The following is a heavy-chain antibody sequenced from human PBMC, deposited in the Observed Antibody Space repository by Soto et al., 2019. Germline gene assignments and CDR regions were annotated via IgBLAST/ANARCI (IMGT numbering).Heavy chain of an antibody. V-gene: IGHV4-39*01. Sequence: SETLSLTCSVSGDSMMGYHFYWGCMRQAPGKGLEWIGSAYFSGGNTYYSPSLKSRVSISVDTSKNEFSLRLTSLTAADTAVYFCAYGSSSAWIDYWGRGTLVTVSS. CDR3: AYGSSSAWIDY. CDR2: AYFSGGNT. J-gene: IGHJ4*02. CDR1: GDSMMGYHFY. D-gene: IGHD6-25*01.